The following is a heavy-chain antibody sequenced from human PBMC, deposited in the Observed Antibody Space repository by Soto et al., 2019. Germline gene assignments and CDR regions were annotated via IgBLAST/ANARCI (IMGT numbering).Heavy chain of an antibody. J-gene: IGHJ4*02. D-gene: IGHD6-6*01. CDR3: ASSGDGIEARPVFDY. Sequence: LSLTCAVSGYSISRGYYWGWIRQTPGKGLEWIGSIYHSGSTYYNPSLKSRVTISVDTSKNQFSLKLSSVTAADTAVYYCASSGDGIEARPVFDYWGQGTLVTVSS. CDR1: GYSISRGYY. CDR2: IYHSGST. V-gene: IGHV4-38-2*01.